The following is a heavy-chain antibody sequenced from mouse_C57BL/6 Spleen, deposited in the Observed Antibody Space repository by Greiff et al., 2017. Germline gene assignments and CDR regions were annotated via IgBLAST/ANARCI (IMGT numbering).Heavy chain of an antibody. CDR1: GFTFSDYY. CDR2: INYDGSST. J-gene: IGHJ4*01. CDR3: ARDGINAMDY. D-gene: IGHD4-1*01. Sequence: DVKLVESEGGLVQPGSSMKLSCTASGFTFSDYYMAWVRQVPEKGLEWVANINYDGSSTYYLDSLKSRFIISRDNAKNILYLQMRSLKSEDTAAYYYARDGINAMDYWGQGTSVTVSS. V-gene: IGHV5-16*01.